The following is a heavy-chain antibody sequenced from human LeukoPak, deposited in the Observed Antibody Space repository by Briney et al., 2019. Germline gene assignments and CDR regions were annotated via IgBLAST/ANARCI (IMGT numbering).Heavy chain of an antibody. V-gene: IGHV3-30*04. Sequence: GGSLRLSCAASGFTFSRYAMNWVRQAPGKGLEWVAVISYDGRNKYYADSVKGRFTISRDNSKNTLSLQMNSLRAEDTAVYYCARDGGENWYYFDYWGQGTLVTVSS. J-gene: IGHJ4*02. D-gene: IGHD3-16*01. CDR3: ARDGGENWYYFDY. CDR2: ISYDGRNK. CDR1: GFTFSRYA.